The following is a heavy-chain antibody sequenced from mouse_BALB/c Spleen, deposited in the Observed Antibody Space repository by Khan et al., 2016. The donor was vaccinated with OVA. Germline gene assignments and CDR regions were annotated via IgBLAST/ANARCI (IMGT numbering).Heavy chain of an antibody. CDR1: GFTFSRFG. CDR3: ARDSSFDY. Sequence: LVQSGGSRKLSCAASGFTFSRFGMHWVRQAPEKGLEWVAYISSGSSTIYYADTVKGRFTISRDNPKNTLFLQMTSLRSEDTAMYYCARDSSFDYWGQGTTLTVSS. V-gene: IGHV5-17*02. J-gene: IGHJ2*01. CDR2: ISSGSSTI.